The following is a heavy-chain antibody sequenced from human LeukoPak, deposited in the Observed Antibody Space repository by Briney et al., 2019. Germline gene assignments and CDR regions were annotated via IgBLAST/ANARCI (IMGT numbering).Heavy chain of an antibody. Sequence: PSETLSLTCAVYGGSFSAYYWSWIRQPPGKGLEWIGEITHSGGTKYNPSLKSRVTMSVDGSKNQFSLKLSSVTAADTAVYYCARVDYYDSSPSMQHWGQGTLVTVSS. CDR1: GGSFSAYY. V-gene: IGHV4-34*01. CDR2: ITHSGGT. D-gene: IGHD3-22*01. J-gene: IGHJ1*01. CDR3: ARVDYYDSSPSMQH.